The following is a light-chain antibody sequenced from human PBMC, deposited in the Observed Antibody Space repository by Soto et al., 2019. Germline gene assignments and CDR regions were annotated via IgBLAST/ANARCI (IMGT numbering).Light chain of an antibody. CDR2: YAS. CDR1: QSVSNN. Sequence: EIMMTQSPAILSVSPGERATLSCRASQSVSNNLAWYQQKPSQVPRLLIYYASTRATGVPTRFSGSGSGTDFTLTISSLQSEDFAVYYCQQYDTWPPLTFGQGTRLEIK. V-gene: IGKV3-15*01. J-gene: IGKJ5*01. CDR3: QQYDTWPPLT.